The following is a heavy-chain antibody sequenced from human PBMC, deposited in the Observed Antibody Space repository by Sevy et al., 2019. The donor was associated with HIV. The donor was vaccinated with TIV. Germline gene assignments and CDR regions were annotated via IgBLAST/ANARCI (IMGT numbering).Heavy chain of an antibody. V-gene: IGHV3-23*01. Sequence: GGSLRLSCAASGFTFSNYGMSWVRQALGKGLEWVSGVSGSGGSTYYADSVKGRFTISRDNSRNTLYLQMNSLRVEDTAVYYCAKEGIMIFGVIIRNWFDPWGQGTLVTVSS. CDR1: GFTFSNYG. CDR2: VSGSGGST. D-gene: IGHD3-3*01. CDR3: AKEGIMIFGVIIRNWFDP. J-gene: IGHJ5*02.